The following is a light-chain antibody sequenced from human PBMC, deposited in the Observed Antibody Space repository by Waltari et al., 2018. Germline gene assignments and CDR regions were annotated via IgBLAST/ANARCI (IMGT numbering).Light chain of an antibody. CDR2: DAS. V-gene: IGKV1-13*02. Sequence: AIQLTQSPSSLSASVGDRVTITCRASQGVSSTLAWYQQKPGKPPKLLISDASSLESGVPSRFSGSGSGTDFTLTINSLQPEDFATYYCQQFNSYPPFGQGTRLEIK. J-gene: IGKJ5*01. CDR1: QGVSST. CDR3: QQFNSYPP.